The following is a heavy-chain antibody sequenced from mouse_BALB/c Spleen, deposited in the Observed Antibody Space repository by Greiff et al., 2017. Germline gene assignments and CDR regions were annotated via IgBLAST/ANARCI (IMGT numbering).Heavy chain of an antibody. CDR2: IWSGGST. D-gene: IGHD2-3*01. CDR3: ARNGGLLRSNYAMDY. V-gene: IGHV2-2*02. J-gene: IGHJ4*01. Sequence: VKLMESGPGLVQPSQSLSITCTVSGFSLTSYGVHWVRQSPGKGLEWLGVIWSGGSTDYNAAFISRLSISKDNSKSQVFFKMNSLQANDTAIYYCARNGGLLRSNYAMDYWGQGTSVTVSS. CDR1: GFSLTSYG.